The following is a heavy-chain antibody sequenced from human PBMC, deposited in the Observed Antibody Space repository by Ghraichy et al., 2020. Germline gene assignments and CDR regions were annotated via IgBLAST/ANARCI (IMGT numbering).Heavy chain of an antibody. V-gene: IGHV3-74*01. CDR1: GFTFSSYW. CDR2: INSDGSST. D-gene: IGHD2-15*01. Sequence: GGSLRLSCAASGFTFSSYWMHWVRQAPGKGLVWVSRINSDGSSTSYADSVKGRFTISRDNAKNTLYLQMNSLRAEDTAVYYCARDPTGYCSGGSCYYYGMDVWGQGTTVTVSS. CDR3: ARDPTGYCSGGSCYYYGMDV. J-gene: IGHJ6*02.